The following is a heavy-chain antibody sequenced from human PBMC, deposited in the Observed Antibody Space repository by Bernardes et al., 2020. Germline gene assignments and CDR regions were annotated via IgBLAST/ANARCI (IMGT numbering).Heavy chain of an antibody. D-gene: IGHD6-6*01. CDR2: ISASDGRT. Sequence: GGSLSLSCVASGFTFSNYAMSWVRHAPGKGLEWVSSISASDGRTYYADSVKGRFTISRDNSKNTLYLQMNRLRAEDTAVYYCASGRSSRAHYYFDYWGQGTLVTVSS. V-gene: IGHV3-23*01. CDR1: GFTFSNYA. J-gene: IGHJ4*02. CDR3: ASGRSSRAHYYFDY.